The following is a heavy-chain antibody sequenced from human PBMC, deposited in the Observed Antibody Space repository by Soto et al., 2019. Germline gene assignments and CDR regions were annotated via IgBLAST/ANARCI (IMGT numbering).Heavy chain of an antibody. CDR3: VSDGGRHSGGIDY. Sequence: QVQLVQSGAEVKKPGSSVKVSCKASGGTFSSYSINWVRQAPGQGLEWMGEIIPIFGTANYAQKFQGIVTLTADESTSTAYMELSSVRPEDTAEDYCVSDGGRHSGGIDYWGQGNLVTVS. CDR1: GGTFSSYS. J-gene: IGHJ4*02. CDR2: IIPIFGTA. V-gene: IGHV1-69*01. D-gene: IGHD1-26*01.